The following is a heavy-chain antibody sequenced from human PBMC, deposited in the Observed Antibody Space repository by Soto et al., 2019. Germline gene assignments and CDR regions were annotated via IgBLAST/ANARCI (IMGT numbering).Heavy chain of an antibody. Sequence: PSDTLSLTCAVYGGSFSCYYWSWIRQPPGKGLEWIGEINHSGSTNYNPSLKSRVTISVDTSKNQFSLKLSSVTAADTAVYYCARWARRGYYYYGMDVWGQGTTVTVSS. J-gene: IGHJ6*02. V-gene: IGHV4-34*01. CDR3: ARWARRGYYYYGMDV. CDR1: GGSFSCYY. CDR2: INHSGST.